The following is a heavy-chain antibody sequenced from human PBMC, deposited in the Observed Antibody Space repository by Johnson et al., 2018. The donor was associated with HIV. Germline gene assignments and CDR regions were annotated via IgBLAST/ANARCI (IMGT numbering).Heavy chain of an antibody. Sequence: VESGGGVVQPGRSLRLSCAASGFTFSSYGMHWVRQAPGKGLEWVAVISYDGNNKYYADSVKGRFTISRDNSKNTLYLQMNSLRAEDTAVYYCAKVYSSSVPAPGIWGQGTMVTVSS. CDR2: ISYDGNNK. J-gene: IGHJ3*02. D-gene: IGHD6-6*01. CDR3: AKVYSSSVPAPGI. V-gene: IGHV3-30*18. CDR1: GFTFSSYG.